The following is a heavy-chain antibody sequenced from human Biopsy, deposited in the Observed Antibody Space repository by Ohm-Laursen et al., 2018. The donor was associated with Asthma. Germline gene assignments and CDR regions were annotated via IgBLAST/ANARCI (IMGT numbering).Heavy chain of an antibody. V-gene: IGHV4-31*03. CDR1: GGSITSGGCC. Sequence: TLSLTYTVSGGSITSGGCCWNWIRQHPGKGLEWIGYIHHSGTSYFNPSLKSRVSFSRDTSKNQFSLRLSSVTAADTAMYYCARIPRRSGSYFVDYWGQGTLVTVSS. CDR3: ARIPRRSGSYFVDY. CDR2: IHHSGTS. D-gene: IGHD3-22*01. J-gene: IGHJ4*02.